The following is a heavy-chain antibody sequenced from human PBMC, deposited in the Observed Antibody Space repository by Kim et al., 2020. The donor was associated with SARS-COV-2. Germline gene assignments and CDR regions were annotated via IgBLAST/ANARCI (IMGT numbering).Heavy chain of an antibody. CDR3: ARDPLYSGSYGPSDN. V-gene: IGHV4-39*07. CDR2: ISYSGST. J-gene: IGHJ4*02. CDR1: GGSISSSSYY. Sequence: SETLSLTCTVSGGSISSSSYYWGWIRQPPGKGLEWIGSISYSGSTYYNPSLRSRVTISVDTSKNQFSLKLSSVTAADTAVYYCARDPLYSGSYGPSDNWGQGTLVTVSS. D-gene: IGHD1-26*01.